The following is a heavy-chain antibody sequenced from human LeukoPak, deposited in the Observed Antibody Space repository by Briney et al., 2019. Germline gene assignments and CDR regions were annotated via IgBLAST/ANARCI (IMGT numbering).Heavy chain of an antibody. CDR1: GYTFTGYY. Sequence: ASVKVSCKASGYTFTGYYMHWVRQAPGQGLEWMGWINPNSGGTNYAQKFQGRVTMTRDTSISTAYMELSSLESDDTAIYYCAREGAAAEDVNWFDPWGQGILVTVSS. CDR2: INPNSGGT. D-gene: IGHD6-25*01. CDR3: AREGAAAEDVNWFDP. V-gene: IGHV1-2*02. J-gene: IGHJ5*02.